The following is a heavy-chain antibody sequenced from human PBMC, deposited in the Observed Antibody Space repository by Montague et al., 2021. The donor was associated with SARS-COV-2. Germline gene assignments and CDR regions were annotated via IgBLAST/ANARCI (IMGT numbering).Heavy chain of an antibody. CDR3: ARTIVVVSAASRYFDL. V-gene: IGHV4-59*01. D-gene: IGHD2-2*01. Sequence: SETLSLTCTVSGGSTSSYYWSWIRQPLGKGLEWIGCIYYSGSTNYNPSLKSRVTISVDTPKTQFSLKLNSVTAADTAVYYCARTIVVVSAASRYFDLWGRGALVTVSS. CDR1: GGSTSSYY. J-gene: IGHJ2*01. CDR2: IYYSGST.